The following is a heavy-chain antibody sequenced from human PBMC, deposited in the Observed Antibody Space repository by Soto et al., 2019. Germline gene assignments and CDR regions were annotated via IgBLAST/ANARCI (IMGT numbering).Heavy chain of an antibody. CDR1: GGSANGYY. D-gene: IGHD3-3*01. CDR3: ATRITVFGLLIPPFDP. J-gene: IGHJ5*02. V-gene: IGHV4-34*01. Sequence: SETLSLTCAVYGGSANGYYWNWIRQPPGKGLEWIGEINHTGGTHYNPSLKSRVTMSVDTSKNQFSLRLSSVAAADTAIYYCATRITVFGLLIPPFDPWGQGTQVTVSS. CDR2: INHTGGT.